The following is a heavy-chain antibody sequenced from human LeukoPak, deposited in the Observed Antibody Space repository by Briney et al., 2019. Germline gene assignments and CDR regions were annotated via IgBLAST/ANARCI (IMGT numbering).Heavy chain of an antibody. CDR1: GGSLSGYY. CDR2: INHSGST. Sequence: PSETLSLTCAVYGGSLSGYYWSWIRQPPGKGLEWIGEINHSGSTNYNPSLKSRVTISVDTSKNQFSLNLNPVTAADTALYYCAQAILTPSGYVWYFDLWGRGTLVTVSS. V-gene: IGHV4-34*01. D-gene: IGHD3-3*01. J-gene: IGHJ2*01. CDR3: AQAILTPSGYVWYFDL.